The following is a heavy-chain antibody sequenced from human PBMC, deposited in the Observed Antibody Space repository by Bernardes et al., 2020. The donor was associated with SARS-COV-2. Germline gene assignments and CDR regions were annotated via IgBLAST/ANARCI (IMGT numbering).Heavy chain of an antibody. CDR2: IYYSGRT. CDR1: GGSISSGGYY. Sequence: TLSLTCTVSGGSISSGGYYWSWIRQHPGKGLEWLGYIYYSGRTYYNPSLKSRVTISVDTSKNQFSLKLSSVTAADTAVYYCARAPITMIVVVNAFDIWGQGTMVTVSS. D-gene: IGHD3-22*01. V-gene: IGHV4-31*03. J-gene: IGHJ3*02. CDR3: ARAPITMIVVVNAFDI.